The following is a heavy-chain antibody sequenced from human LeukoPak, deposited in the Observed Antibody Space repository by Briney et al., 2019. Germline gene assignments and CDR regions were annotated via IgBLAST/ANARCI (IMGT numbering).Heavy chain of an antibody. Sequence: SETLSLTCAVSGYSISSGYYWGWIRQPPRKGLEWIGSIYHSGSTYYNPSLKSRVTISVDTSKNQFSLKLSSVTAADTAVYYCAGDFVWGCSGGSCYPGYFDYWGQGTLVTVSS. CDR2: IYHSGST. V-gene: IGHV4-38-2*02. D-gene: IGHD2-15*01. J-gene: IGHJ4*02. CDR1: GYSISSGYY. CDR3: AGDFVWGCSGGSCYPGYFDY.